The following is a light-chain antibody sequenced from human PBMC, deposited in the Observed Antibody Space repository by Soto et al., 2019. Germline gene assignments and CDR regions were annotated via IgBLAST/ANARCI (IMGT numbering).Light chain of an antibody. CDR1: QSVSNY. J-gene: IGKJ4*01. Sequence: EIVLTQSPATLSLSPGERATLSCRASQSVSNYLAWYQQKPGQAPRLLIYDASSRATGISDRFSGSGSGTDFTLTISRLEPEDFAVYYCQQYGSSPSFGGGTKVEIK. CDR2: DAS. V-gene: IGKV3-20*01. CDR3: QQYGSSPS.